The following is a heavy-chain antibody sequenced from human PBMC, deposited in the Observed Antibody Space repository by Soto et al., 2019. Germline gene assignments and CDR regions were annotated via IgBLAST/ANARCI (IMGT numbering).Heavy chain of an antibody. V-gene: IGHV2-5*02. CDR3: VNGRCGGDCPRSSSSHNFTERDV. J-gene: IGHJ6*02. CDR1: GFSLNTGGLG. Sequence: QITLKESGPTLVKPTQTLTLTCTFSGFSLNTGGLGVGWIRQPPGKALEWLALIYWDGDKRYSPSLQSRLSITKNPPNTQVVLPMPQLDQVEKAPYSCVNGRCGGDCPRSSSSHNFTERDVWAKGTRSPSP. CDR2: IYWDGDK. D-gene: IGHD2-21*02.